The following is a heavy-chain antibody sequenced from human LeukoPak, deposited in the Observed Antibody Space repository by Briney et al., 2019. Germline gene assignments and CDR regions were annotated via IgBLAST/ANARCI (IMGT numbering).Heavy chain of an antibody. V-gene: IGHV4-4*02. CDR1: GFTFSNAW. J-gene: IGHJ4*02. CDR2: IYHSGST. Sequence: GSLRLSCAASGFTFSNAWMSWVRQPPGKGLEWIGEIYHSGSTNYNPSLKSRVTISVDKSKNQFSLKLSSVTAADTAVYYCARDLGYSSGWSRDYWGQGTLVTVSS. CDR3: ARDLGYSSGWSRDY. D-gene: IGHD6-19*01.